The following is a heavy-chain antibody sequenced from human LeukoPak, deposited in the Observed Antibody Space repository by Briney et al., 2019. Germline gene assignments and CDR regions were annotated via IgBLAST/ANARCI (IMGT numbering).Heavy chain of an antibody. V-gene: IGHV3-21*06. CDR1: GFSFSSYS. Sequence: GGSLRPSCAASGFSFSSYSFNWVRQAPGKGLEWVSSINTVSSYIYYADSLKGRFTISRDNAKNSVYLQMDSLRAEDSAVYYCARLRRNTDSSGFFYYYDYWGQGTLVTVSS. CDR3: ARLRRNTDSSGFFYYYDY. D-gene: IGHD3-22*01. J-gene: IGHJ4*02. CDR2: INTVSSYI.